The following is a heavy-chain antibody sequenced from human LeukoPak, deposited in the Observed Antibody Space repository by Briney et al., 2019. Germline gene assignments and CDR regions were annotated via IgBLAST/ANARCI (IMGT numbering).Heavy chain of an antibody. Sequence: GGSLRLSCAASGFTFSSYGMHWVRQAPGKGLECVAVIWYDGSNKYYADSVKGRFTISRDNSKNTLYLQINSLRAEDTAVYYCARDLWPSYYYGSGSYYIGYWGQGTLVTVSS. CDR3: ARDLWPSYYYGSGSYYIGY. J-gene: IGHJ4*02. D-gene: IGHD3-10*01. CDR2: IWYDGSNK. CDR1: GFTFSSYG. V-gene: IGHV3-33*01.